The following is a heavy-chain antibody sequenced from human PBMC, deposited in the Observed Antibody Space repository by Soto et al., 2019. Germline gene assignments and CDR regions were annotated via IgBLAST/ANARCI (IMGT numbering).Heavy chain of an antibody. V-gene: IGHV1-69*06. CDR3: ARDGQVNYYDSSGYRPDAFDI. CDR1: GGTFSSYA. J-gene: IGHJ3*02. CDR2: IIPIFGTA. D-gene: IGHD3-22*01. Sequence: SVKVSCKASGGTFSSYAISWVRQAPGQGLERMGGIIPIFGTANYAQKFQGRVTITADKSTSTAYMELSSLRSEDTAVYYCARDGQVNYYDSSGYRPDAFDIWGQGTMVTVS.